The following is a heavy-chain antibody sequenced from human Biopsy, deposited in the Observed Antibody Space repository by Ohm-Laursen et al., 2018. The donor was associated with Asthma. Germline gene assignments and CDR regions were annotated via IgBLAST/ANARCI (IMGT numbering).Heavy chain of an antibody. CDR2: LIPVLGTP. D-gene: IGHD5-12*01. V-gene: IGHV1-69*13. CDR3: ARGYSGSDRIVYYYSGLEV. J-gene: IGHJ6*02. CDR1: GGTFGNYA. Sequence: GASVKVSCKSSGGTFGNYAISWMRQAPGQGLEWMGGLIPVLGTPDHAQMFEGRVTITADESTSTAYMELSSLSSEDTAVYYCARGYSGSDRIVYYYSGLEVWGQGTTVTVSS.